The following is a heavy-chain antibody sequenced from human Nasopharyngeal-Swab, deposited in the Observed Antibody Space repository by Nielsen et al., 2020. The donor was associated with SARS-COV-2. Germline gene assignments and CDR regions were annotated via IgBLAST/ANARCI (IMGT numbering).Heavy chain of an antibody. V-gene: IGHV3-48*02. CDR3: ARDFRVGCSSTSCYYYYGMDV. J-gene: IGHJ6*02. CDR1: GFSFSTCA. CDR2: ISASSANI. Sequence: GESLKISCAASGFSFSTCAMNWVRQAPGKGLEWISYISASSANIHYADSVKGRFTVSRDNAKNSLYLQLTSLRDEDTAVYFCARDFRVGCSSTSCYYYYGMDVWGQGTTVTVSS. D-gene: IGHD2-2*01.